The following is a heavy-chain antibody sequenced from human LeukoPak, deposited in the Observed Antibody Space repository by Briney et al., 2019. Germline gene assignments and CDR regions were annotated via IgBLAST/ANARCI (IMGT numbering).Heavy chain of an antibody. CDR2: ISGSGSGT. CDR1: EFSVGSNY. V-gene: IGHV3-23*01. CDR3: ATHGSAHYYMDV. D-gene: IGHD2-2*03. J-gene: IGHJ6*03. Sequence: GGSLRLSCAASEFSVGSNYMTWVRQAPGKGLEWVSGISGSGSGTYYADSVKGRFTISRGNSKNTLHLQMNSLRAEDTAVYYCATHGSAHYYMDVWGKGTTVTISS.